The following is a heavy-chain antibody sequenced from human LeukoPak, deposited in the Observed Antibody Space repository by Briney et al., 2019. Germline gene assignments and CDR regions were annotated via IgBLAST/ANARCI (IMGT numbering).Heavy chain of an antibody. Sequence: PGGSLRLSCAASGFTFSDYWMNWVRQAPGKGLEWLANINKDGSKKDYVDSVKGRFTISRDNAKNSLSLQMDSLRVEDTAVYHCVRDAPGWEGPHYWGQGILVTVSS. J-gene: IGHJ4*02. CDR3: VRDAPGWEGPHY. D-gene: IGHD1-26*01. CDR2: INKDGSKK. V-gene: IGHV3-7*01. CDR1: GFTFSDYW.